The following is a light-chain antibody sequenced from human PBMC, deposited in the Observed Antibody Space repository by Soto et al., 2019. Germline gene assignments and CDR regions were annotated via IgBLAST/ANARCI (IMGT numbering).Light chain of an antibody. CDR1: QSISSY. J-gene: IGKJ3*01. CDR2: AAS. Sequence: DLQMTQSPSSLSASVGDRVTITCRASQSISSYLNWYQQKPGKAPKLLIYAASSLQSGVPSRFSGSGSGTDFTLTISSLQPEDFATYYCQQSYRTFGPGTKVDIK. CDR3: QQSYRT. V-gene: IGKV1-39*01.